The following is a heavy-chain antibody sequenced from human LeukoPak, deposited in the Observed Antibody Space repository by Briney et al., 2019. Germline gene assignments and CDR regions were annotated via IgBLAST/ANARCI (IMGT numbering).Heavy chain of an antibody. CDR1: GGSTSGGSYY. Sequence: SETLSLTCTVSGGSTSGGSYYWSWIRQPAGKGLEWIGRIYTSGSTNYNPSLKSRVTISVDTSKNQFSLKLSSVTAADTAVYYCARRSRDGYSSFDYWGQGTLVTVSS. CDR2: IYTSGST. V-gene: IGHV4-61*02. J-gene: IGHJ4*02. D-gene: IGHD5-24*01. CDR3: ARRSRDGYSSFDY.